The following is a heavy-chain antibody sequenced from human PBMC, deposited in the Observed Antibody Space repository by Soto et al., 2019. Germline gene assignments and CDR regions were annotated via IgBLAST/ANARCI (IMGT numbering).Heavy chain of an antibody. Sequence: QLQLQESGPGLVKPSETLSLTCTVSRGSISSGTNYWAWIRQPPGKGLEWIANIYYSGSTFYNPSLKSRVTISLDTSMNQFSLKLRSVTAADTAVYYCARHEAGWYFDSWGQGTLVTVSS. CDR2: IYYSGST. J-gene: IGHJ4*02. CDR1: RGSISSGTNY. V-gene: IGHV4-39*01. CDR3: ARHEAGWYFDS. D-gene: IGHD6-25*01.